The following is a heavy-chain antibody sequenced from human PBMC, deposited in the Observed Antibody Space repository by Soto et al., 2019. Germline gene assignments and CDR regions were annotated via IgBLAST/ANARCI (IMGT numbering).Heavy chain of an antibody. CDR3: ARRYGTTFDY. CDR2: IYYSGST. V-gene: IGHV4-59*01. Sequence: QVQLQESSAGLVKPSETLSLTCTVSGGSISSYYWSWIRQPPGKGLEWIGYIYYSGSTNYNPSLKSRVTISVDTSKNQFSLNLSSVTAAHTAVYYCARRYGTTFDYWGQGTLVTVSS. CDR1: GGSISSYY. J-gene: IGHJ4*02. D-gene: IGHD1-7*01.